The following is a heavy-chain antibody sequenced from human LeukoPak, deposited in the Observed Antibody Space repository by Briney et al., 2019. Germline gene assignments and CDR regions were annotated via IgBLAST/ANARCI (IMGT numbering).Heavy chain of an antibody. CDR3: ARDGDPRYSAPYNWFDP. CDR2: INPNSGGT. J-gene: IGHJ5*02. CDR1: GYTFTGYY. D-gene: IGHD2-15*01. V-gene: IGHV1-2*02. Sequence: ASVKVSCQASGYTFTGYYMHWVRQAPGQGLEWMGWINPNSGGTNYAQNFQGRVTMTRDTSISTAYMELSRLRSDDTAVYYCARDGDPRYSAPYNWFDPWGQGTLVTVSS.